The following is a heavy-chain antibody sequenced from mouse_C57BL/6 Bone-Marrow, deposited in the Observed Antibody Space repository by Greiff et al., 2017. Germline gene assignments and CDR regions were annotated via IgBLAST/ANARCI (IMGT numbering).Heavy chain of an antibody. D-gene: IGHD2-3*01. J-gene: IGHJ2*01. Sequence: EVQLQQSGAELVRPGASVKLSCTASGFNIKDDYIPWVKQRPEQGLEWIGWIDPGIGDTEYASKFQGKATITSDTSSNTAYLQLSSLTSEDTAVYYCSSFDGNYFDFWGQGTPLTVAS. V-gene: IGHV14-4*01. CDR1: GFNIKDDY. CDR2: IDPGIGDT. CDR3: SSFDGNYFDF.